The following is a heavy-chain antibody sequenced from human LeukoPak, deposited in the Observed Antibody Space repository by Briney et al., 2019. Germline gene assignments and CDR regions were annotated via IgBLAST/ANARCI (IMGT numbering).Heavy chain of an antibody. CDR2: IYYSGST. V-gene: IGHV4-30-4*08. J-gene: IGHJ3*02. CDR3: ARDRTTDALDI. Sequence: SQTLSLTCTVSGGSISSGDYYWSWIRQPPGKGLEWIGYIYYSGSTYYNPSHKSRVTISVDTSKNQFSLKLSSVTAADTAVYYCARDRTTDALDIWGQGTMVTVSS. D-gene: IGHD4-11*01. CDR1: GGSISSGDYY.